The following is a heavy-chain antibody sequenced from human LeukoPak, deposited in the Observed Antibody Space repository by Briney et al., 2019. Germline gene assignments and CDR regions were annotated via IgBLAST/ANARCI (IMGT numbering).Heavy chain of an antibody. Sequence: ASVTVSFTASGYTFTGYYMHWVRQAPGQGLGWMGWINPNSGGTNYGQKFQGRVTMTRDTSISTAYMELSRLRSDDTAVYYCAKTEFQTWSYPKYYFDYWGQGTLVTVSS. CDR3: AKTEFQTWSYPKYYFDY. D-gene: IGHD1-26*01. J-gene: IGHJ4*02. CDR2: INPNSGGT. V-gene: IGHV1-2*02. CDR1: GYTFTGYY.